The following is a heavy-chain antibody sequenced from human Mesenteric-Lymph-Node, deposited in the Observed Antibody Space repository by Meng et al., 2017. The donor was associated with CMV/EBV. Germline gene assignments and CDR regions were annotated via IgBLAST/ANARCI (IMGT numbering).Heavy chain of an antibody. Sequence: GGSLRLSCKVSGYSLTNYWIGWVRQVSGKGLEWVGIIYPGDSDTRYGPSFQGQVTISADKSISTAYLQWSSLKASDTAMYYCARLTGSSSLYYYYFFAMDVWGQGTTVTVSS. CDR2: IYPGDSDT. V-gene: IGHV5-51*01. D-gene: IGHD6-6*01. CDR3: ARLTGSSSLYYYYFFAMDV. J-gene: IGHJ6*02. CDR1: GYSLTNYW.